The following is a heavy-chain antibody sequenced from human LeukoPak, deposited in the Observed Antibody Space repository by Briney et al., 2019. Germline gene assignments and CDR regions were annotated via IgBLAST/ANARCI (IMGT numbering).Heavy chain of an antibody. D-gene: IGHD3/OR15-3a*01. J-gene: IGHJ6*02. CDR3: ARGGVGLVIIPGWEYDYYGLDV. V-gene: IGHV3-21*01. CDR1: GFTLSTYS. CDR2: ISSSARYM. Sequence: TGGPLRLSCAASGFTLSTYSMNWVRQAAGKGLEWVSSISSSARYMYYADSVKGRFTISRDNAKNSLYLQMNSLRAEDTAVYYCARGGVGLVIIPGWEYDYYGLDVWGQGTTVTVSS.